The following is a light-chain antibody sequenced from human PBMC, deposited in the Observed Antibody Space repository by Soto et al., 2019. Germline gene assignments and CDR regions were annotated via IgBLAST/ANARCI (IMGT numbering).Light chain of an antibody. CDR2: RNN. V-gene: IGLV1-47*01. CDR1: NSNIGNNY. Sequence: QSVLSQPPSASGTPGQRVTISCSGSNSNIGNNYVYWYQQLPGTAPKLLIYRNNQRPSGVPDRISGSKSGTSASLAISGLRSEDEADYYCSAYTARSTLVFGGGTKVTVL. CDR3: SAYTARSTLV. J-gene: IGLJ3*02.